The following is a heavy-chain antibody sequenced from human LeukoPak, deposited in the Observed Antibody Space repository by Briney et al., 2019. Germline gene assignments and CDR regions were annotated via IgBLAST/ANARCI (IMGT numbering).Heavy chain of an antibody. D-gene: IGHD3-22*01. CDR3: ARDRSGYYLFDY. CDR2: IKQDGSEK. V-gene: IGHV3-7*01. J-gene: IGHJ4*02. CDR1: GFSFNNYW. Sequence: GGSLRLSCAVSGFSFNNYWMSWVRQAPGKGLEWVANIKQDGSEKYYVDSVKGRFSISRDNAKNSLYLQMNSLRDEDTAVYYCARDRSGYYLFDYWGQGALVTVSS.